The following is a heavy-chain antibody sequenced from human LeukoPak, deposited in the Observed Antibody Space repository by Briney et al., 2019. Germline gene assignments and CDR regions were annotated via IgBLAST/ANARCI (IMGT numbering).Heavy chain of an antibody. J-gene: IGHJ4*02. Sequence: GGSLRLSCAASGFTFTSYAMNWVRQAPGKGLEWVSSISRGGDSTYYADSVKGRFTISRDNSKNTVFLQMNSLRAEDTAVYYCAKDRSRGWNLGLTGLDYWGQGTLVTVSS. CDR3: AKDRSRGWNLGLTGLDY. D-gene: IGHD1-7*01. CDR1: GFTFTSYA. V-gene: IGHV3-23*01. CDR2: ISRGGDST.